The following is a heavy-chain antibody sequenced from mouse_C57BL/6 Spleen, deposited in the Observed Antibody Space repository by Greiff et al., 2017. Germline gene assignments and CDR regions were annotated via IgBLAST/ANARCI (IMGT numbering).Heavy chain of an antibody. D-gene: IGHD1-3*01. CDR2: ISGGGDNT. CDR1: GFTFSSYT. V-gene: IGHV5-9*01. Sequence: EVQLVESGGGLVQPGGSLKLSCAASGFTFSSYTMSWVRQTPEKRLEWVATISGGGDNTYYPDSVKGRFTISRGNAKNTLYLQMSSLRSEDTALYYCARKSSFDYWGQGTTLTVSS. J-gene: IGHJ2*01. CDR3: ARKSSFDY.